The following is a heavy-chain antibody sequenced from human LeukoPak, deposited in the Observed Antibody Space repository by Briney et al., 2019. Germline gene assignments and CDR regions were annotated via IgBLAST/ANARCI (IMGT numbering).Heavy chain of an antibody. D-gene: IGHD3-10*01. CDR1: GFTFSSYG. CDR2: ISYDGSNK. Sequence: GGSLRLSCAASGFTFSSYGMHWVRQAPGKGLEWVAVISYDGSNKYYADSVKGRFTISRDNSKNTLYLQMNSLRAEDTAVYYCAKGAYYGSGSYAYYFDYWGQGTLVTVSS. J-gene: IGHJ4*02. V-gene: IGHV3-30*18. CDR3: AKGAYYGSGSYAYYFDY.